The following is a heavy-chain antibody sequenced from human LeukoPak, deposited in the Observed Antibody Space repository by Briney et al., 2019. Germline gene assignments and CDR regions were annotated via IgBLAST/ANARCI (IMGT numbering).Heavy chain of an antibody. D-gene: IGHD3-3*01. CDR2: INPNSGGT. CDR1: GYTFTGYY. CDR3: ARDRDGYYSEGVDP. Sequence: GASVKVSCKASGYTFTGYYMHWVRLAPGQGREWMGWINPNSGGTNYAQKFQGRVTMTRDTSISTAYMELSRLRSDDTAVYYCARDRDGYYSEGVDPWGQGTLVTVSS. V-gene: IGHV1-2*02. J-gene: IGHJ5*02.